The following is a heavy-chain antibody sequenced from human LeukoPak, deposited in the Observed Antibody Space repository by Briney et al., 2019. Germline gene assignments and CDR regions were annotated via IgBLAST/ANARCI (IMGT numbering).Heavy chain of an antibody. CDR1: GYTFTSYY. CDR2: IDPSGGST. Sequence: GASVEVSCKASGYTFTSYYMHWVRQAPGQGLEWMGVIDPSGGSTSYAQRFQDRVTMTSDTSTSTVYMELSSLRSEDTAVYYCARGDGDSDSNGVLMGWFDPWGQGTLVTVSS. J-gene: IGHJ5*02. CDR3: ARGDGDSDSNGVLMGWFDP. D-gene: IGHD3-22*01. V-gene: IGHV1-46*01.